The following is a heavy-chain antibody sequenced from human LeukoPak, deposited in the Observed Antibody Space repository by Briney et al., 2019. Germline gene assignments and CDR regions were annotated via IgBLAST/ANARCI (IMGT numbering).Heavy chain of an antibody. D-gene: IGHD6-19*01. J-gene: IGHJ3*02. CDR2: ISGSGGST. Sequence: GGSLRLSCAASGFTFSNAWMSWVRQAPGKGLEWVSAISGSGGSTYYADSVKGRFTISRDNSKNTLYLQMNSLRAEDTAVYYCASSTPGYSSGWYALDAFDIWGQGTMVTVSS. CDR3: ASSTPGYSSGWYALDAFDI. CDR1: GFTFSNAW. V-gene: IGHV3-23*01.